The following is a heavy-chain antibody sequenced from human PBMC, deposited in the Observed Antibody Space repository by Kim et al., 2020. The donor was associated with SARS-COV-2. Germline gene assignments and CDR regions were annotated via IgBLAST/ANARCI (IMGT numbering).Heavy chain of an antibody. J-gene: IGHJ4*02. D-gene: IGHD3-9*01. Sequence: GGSLRLSCAASGFTFKDHYMDWVRQAPGKGLEWVGRSRNKANNYITEFAASVKGRFVISRDDSEKSVFLQMNSLKFEDTAVYYCAREGMNIDMAFDSWGQGTLVTVSS. CDR2: SRNKANNYIT. V-gene: IGHV3-72*01. CDR1: GFTFKDHY. CDR3: AREGMNIDMAFDS.